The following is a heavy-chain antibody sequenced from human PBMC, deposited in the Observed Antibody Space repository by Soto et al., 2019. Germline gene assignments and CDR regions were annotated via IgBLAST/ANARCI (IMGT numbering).Heavy chain of an antibody. Sequence: GASVQCPGKAAGYTFSNFGSSWVRQAPGQGLEWMGWISGYNGNTNSAERFQGRVTMTTDTSTSTAYMEVRSLTSDDTAVYYCARDPDYGELWGQGTMVTVSS. D-gene: IGHD4-17*01. V-gene: IGHV1-18*01. J-gene: IGHJ3*01. CDR1: GYTFSNFG. CDR2: ISGYNGNT. CDR3: ARDPDYGEL.